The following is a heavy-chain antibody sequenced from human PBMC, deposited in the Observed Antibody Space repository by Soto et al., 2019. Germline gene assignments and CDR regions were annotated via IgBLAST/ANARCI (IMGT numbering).Heavy chain of an antibody. D-gene: IGHD5-18*01. CDR2: IYYGGST. Sequence: QLQLQESGPGLVKPSETLSLTCTVSGGSISSSSYYWGWIRQPPGKGLEWIGSIYYGGSTFYNPSLKGRGTIPVEMSKSQFSLKLSSVTAADTAVYYCARQDTAMVPVYWGQGTLVTVSS. CDR1: GGSISSSSYY. V-gene: IGHV4-39*01. CDR3: ARQDTAMVPVY. J-gene: IGHJ4*02.